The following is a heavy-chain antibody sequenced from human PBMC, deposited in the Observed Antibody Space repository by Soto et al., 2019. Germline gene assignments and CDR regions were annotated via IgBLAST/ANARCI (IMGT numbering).Heavy chain of an antibody. CDR1: NGSISTYY. J-gene: IGHJ4*02. CDR2: IYYTGSP. CDR3: ARSRSMRQPFDY. Sequence: SEPLSLICTVSNGSISTYYWSWIRQPPGRSLEWIGHIYYTGSPTYNPSLKSRVTISENTSKKTVSLTLISVTAEDAAVYYCARSRSMRQPFDYWGRGTLVTVSS. D-gene: IGHD3-22*01. V-gene: IGHV4-59*01.